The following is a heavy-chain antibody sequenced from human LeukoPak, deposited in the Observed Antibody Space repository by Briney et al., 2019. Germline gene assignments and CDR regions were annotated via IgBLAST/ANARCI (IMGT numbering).Heavy chain of an antibody. V-gene: IGHV3-74*01. CDR1: GFMFSKSW. J-gene: IGHJ5*02. CDR2: IYNDGSTT. Sequence: GGSLRLSCAASGFMFSKSWMHWVRQVPGKGLVWVARIYNDGSTTKYADSVKGRFTISRDNAANTLFLQMSILRAEDTAVYYCAREKDDHGDPGPLDAWGQGDLVTVSS. CDR3: AREKDDHGDPGPLDA. D-gene: IGHD4-17*01.